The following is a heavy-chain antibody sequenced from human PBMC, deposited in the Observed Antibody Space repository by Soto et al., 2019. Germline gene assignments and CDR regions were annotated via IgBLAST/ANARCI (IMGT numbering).Heavy chain of an antibody. CDR2: ISGTGSST. D-gene: IGHD3-22*01. Sequence: PGGSLRLSCAASGFTFTNYAMNWVRQAPGKGLEWVSDISGTGSSTFYADSVQGRFTISRDNSKNVLYLQMHSLRAEDTAIYYCARVPHVANYDRSGYPDYWGQGTLVTVSS. J-gene: IGHJ4*02. CDR3: ARVPHVANYDRSGYPDY. CDR1: GFTFTNYA. V-gene: IGHV3-23*01.